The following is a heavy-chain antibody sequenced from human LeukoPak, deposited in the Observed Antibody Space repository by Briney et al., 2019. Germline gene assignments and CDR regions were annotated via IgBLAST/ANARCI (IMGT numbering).Heavy chain of an antibody. Sequence: PSETLSLTCAVYGGSFSGYYWSWIRQPPGKGLEWIGEINHSGSTNYNPSLKSRVTISVDTSKNQFSLKLSSVTAADTAVYYCARKSKVRTSGRGYSYGPIGNYYYYYMDVWGKGTTVTVSS. CDR3: ARKSKVRTSGRGYSYGPIGNYYYYYMDV. D-gene: IGHD5-18*01. CDR2: INHSGST. CDR1: GGSFSGYY. V-gene: IGHV4-34*01. J-gene: IGHJ6*03.